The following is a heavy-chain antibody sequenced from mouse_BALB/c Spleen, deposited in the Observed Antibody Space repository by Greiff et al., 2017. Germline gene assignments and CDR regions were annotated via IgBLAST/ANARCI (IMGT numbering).Heavy chain of an antibody. D-gene: IGHD2-4*01. V-gene: IGHV2-9*02. J-gene: IGHJ4*01. Sequence: VKLMESGPGLVAPSQSLSITCTVSGFSLTSYGVHWVRQPPGKGLEWLGVIWAGGSTNYNSALMSRLSISKDNSKSQVFLKMNSLQTDDTAMYYCARDDDYDGYYAMDYWGQGTSVTVSS. CDR2: IWAGGST. CDR3: ARDDDYDGYYAMDY. CDR1: GFSLTSYG.